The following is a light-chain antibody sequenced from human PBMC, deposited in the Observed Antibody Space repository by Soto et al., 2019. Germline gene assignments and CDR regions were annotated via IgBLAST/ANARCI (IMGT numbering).Light chain of an antibody. CDR3: QQYGSSPPT. Sequence: IVLTQSPGTLSLSPGERATLSCRASQSVSSTYVAWYQQKSGQAPRLLIYGASSRATGTPDRFSGSGSGTDFTLTINRLEPEDFALYYCQQYGSSPPTFGQGTKVDIK. V-gene: IGKV3-20*01. CDR1: QSVSSTY. J-gene: IGKJ1*01. CDR2: GAS.